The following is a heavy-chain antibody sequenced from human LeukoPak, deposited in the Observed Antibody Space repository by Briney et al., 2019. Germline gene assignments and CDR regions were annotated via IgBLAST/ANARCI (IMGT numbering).Heavy chain of an antibody. CDR2: IVVGSGNT. Sequence: GASVKVSCKASGFTFTSSAVQWVRQARGQRLEWIGWIVVGSGNTNYAQKSQERVTITRDMSTSTAYMELSSLRSEDTAVYYCAAGGGSEQLEGCYWGQGTLVTVSS. J-gene: IGHJ4*02. V-gene: IGHV1-58*01. CDR1: GFTFTSSA. D-gene: IGHD6-6*01. CDR3: AAGGGSEQLEGCY.